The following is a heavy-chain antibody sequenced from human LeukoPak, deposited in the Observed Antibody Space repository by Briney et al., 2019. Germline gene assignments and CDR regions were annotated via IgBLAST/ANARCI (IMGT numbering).Heavy chain of an antibody. CDR3: ARSNYYDSRSWGFDI. D-gene: IGHD3-22*01. J-gene: IGHJ3*02. V-gene: IGHV3-30*04. Sequence: PGRSLRLSCAASGFTFSSYAMHWVRQAPGKGLEGVTIISYDGTNKYYADSVKGRFTISRDNSENTLFLQMNSLRAEDTAVYYCARSNYYDSRSWGFDIWGQGTMVTVSS. CDR1: GFTFSSYA. CDR2: ISYDGTNK.